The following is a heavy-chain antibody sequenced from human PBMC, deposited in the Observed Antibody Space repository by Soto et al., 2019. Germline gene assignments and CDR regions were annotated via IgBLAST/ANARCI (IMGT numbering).Heavy chain of an antibody. J-gene: IGHJ5*02. CDR1: GFTFSTYE. D-gene: IGHD6-19*01. CDR2: ISCSGTTI. CDR3: AKDRGLSSGWAS. Sequence: PGGSLRLSCAASGFTFSTYEMNWVRQAPGKGLEWLSHISCSGTTIYYADSVKGRFTISRDDARNSVYLQMNSLRAEDTAVYYCAKDRGLSSGWASWGQGTLVTVSS. V-gene: IGHV3-48*03.